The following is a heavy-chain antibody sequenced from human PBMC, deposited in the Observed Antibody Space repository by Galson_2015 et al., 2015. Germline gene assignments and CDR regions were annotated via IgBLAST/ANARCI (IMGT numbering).Heavy chain of an antibody. V-gene: IGHV3-33*01. J-gene: IGHJ4*02. D-gene: IGHD3-22*01. Sequence: SLRLSCAASGFTFSSYGMHWVRQAPGKGLEWVAVIWYDGSNNYYADSVKGRFTISRDNSKNTLYLQMNSLRAEDTAEYCWAGANYDSGKGLDYWGQGTLVTVSS. CDR3: AGANYDSGKGLDY. CDR2: IWYDGSNN. CDR1: GFTFSSYG.